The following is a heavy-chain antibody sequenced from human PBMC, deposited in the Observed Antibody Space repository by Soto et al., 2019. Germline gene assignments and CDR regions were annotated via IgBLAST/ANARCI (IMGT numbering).Heavy chain of an antibody. Sequence: SLRLSCAATAFSFTCYGITWVRQGRGQGLEWVSAISGSGGSTYYADSVKGRFTISRDNSKNTLYLQMNSLRAEDTAVYYCAKDEGSYNWNDVVFDYWGQGTLVTVSS. CDR2: ISGSGGST. CDR3: AKDEGSYNWNDVVFDY. J-gene: IGHJ4*02. CDR1: AFSFTCYG. V-gene: IGHV3-23*01. D-gene: IGHD1-1*01.